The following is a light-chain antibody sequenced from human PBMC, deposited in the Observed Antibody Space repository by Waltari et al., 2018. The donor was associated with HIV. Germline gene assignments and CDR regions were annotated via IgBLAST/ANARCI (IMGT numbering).Light chain of an antibody. J-gene: IGKJ2*01. CDR1: QTVTSNY. CDR2: GAS. Sequence: IVLTQSPGTLSLSPGERATLSCRASQTVTSNYLAWYQQKPGRAPRLLISGASSRAPGIPDRFSGSGSGTDFTLIISRLEPEDFAVFYCQQYGSAPYTFGQGTKLEI. V-gene: IGKV3-20*01. CDR3: QQYGSAPYT.